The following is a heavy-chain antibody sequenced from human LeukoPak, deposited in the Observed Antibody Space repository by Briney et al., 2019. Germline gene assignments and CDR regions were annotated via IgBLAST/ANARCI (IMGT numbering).Heavy chain of an antibody. V-gene: IGHV3-48*01. Sequence: PGGSLRLSCAASGFTFSSYSMNWVRQAPGKGLEWVSYISSSSSTIYYADSVKGRFTISRDNAKNSLYLQMNSLRAEDTAVYYCARDGHTSSWYSGFFDYWGQGTLVTVSS. D-gene: IGHD6-13*01. CDR1: GFTFSSYS. CDR3: ARDGHTSSWYSGFFDY. CDR2: ISSSSSTI. J-gene: IGHJ4*02.